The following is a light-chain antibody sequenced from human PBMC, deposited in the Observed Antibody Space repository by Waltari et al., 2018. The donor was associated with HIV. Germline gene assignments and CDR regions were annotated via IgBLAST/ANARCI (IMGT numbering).Light chain of an antibody. J-gene: IGLJ2*01. Sequence: QSALTQPASVSGSPGQSITISCTGPSSDVGGYNYVSWDQHHPGKAPKLMISEVSNRPSGVSNRFSGSKSGNTASLTISGLQAEDEADYYCSSYSSSITLYVVFGGGTKLTVL. CDR1: SSDVGGYNY. CDR3: SSYSSSITLYVV. V-gene: IGLV2-14*01. CDR2: EVS.